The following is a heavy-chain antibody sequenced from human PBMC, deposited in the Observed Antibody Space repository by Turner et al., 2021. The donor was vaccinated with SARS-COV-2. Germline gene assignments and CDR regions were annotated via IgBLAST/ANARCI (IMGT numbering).Heavy chain of an antibody. J-gene: IGHJ4*02. V-gene: IGHV1-2*02. Sequence: QMQLVQSGAELKKPGASVKVSCNASGYTFNGHHMHWVRQAPGQGPEWMGWINANNGETNYAQKLQGRITMTRDTAISTAYMELSSLRFDDTALYYCARVQGHCDGSRCYSGVLFDLWGQGTLVTVSS. CDR3: ARVQGHCDGSRCYSGVLFDL. D-gene: IGHD2-15*01. CDR1: GYTFNGHH. CDR2: INANNGET.